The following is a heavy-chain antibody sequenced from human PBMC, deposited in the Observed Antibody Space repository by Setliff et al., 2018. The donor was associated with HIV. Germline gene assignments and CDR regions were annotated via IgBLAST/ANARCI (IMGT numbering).Heavy chain of an antibody. CDR2: IIPMYGVA. V-gene: IGHV1-69*05. J-gene: IGHJ5*02. Sequence: GASVKVSCKASGGTFSSYVISWVRQAPGQGPEWMGGIIPMYGVANYAQKFQGRVTITTDESTTTAYMELTSLRSEGTAVYYCSLPYCGGGNCWSSASLPPAGCFDPWGQGTLVTVSS. D-gene: IGHD2-15*01. CDR3: SLPYCGGGNCWSSASLPPAGCFDP. CDR1: GGTFSSYV.